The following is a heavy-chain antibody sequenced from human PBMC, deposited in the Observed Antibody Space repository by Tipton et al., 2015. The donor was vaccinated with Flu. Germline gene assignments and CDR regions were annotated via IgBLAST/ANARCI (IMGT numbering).Heavy chain of an antibody. CDR2: ISSSGSTM. V-gene: IGHV3-48*03. CDR1: GFTFRNFE. Sequence: SLRLSCTASGFTFRNFEMNWVRQAPGKGLEWLSYISSSGSTMFYADSVRGRVSISRDNTRESHHLQLSSLRGEDTAVYYCARHCSGGSCYSWEPVYYFGMDVWGQGTTVTVSS. J-gene: IGHJ6*02. D-gene: IGHD2-15*01. CDR3: ARHCSGGSCYSWEPVYYFGMDV.